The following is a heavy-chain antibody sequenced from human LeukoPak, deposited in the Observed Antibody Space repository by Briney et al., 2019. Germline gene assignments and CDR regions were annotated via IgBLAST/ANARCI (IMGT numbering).Heavy chain of an antibody. D-gene: IGHD5-12*01. CDR3: AREWLQENYFDY. CDR2: TYYSGST. V-gene: IGHV4-59*01. CDR1: GGSISSYY. Sequence: SETLSLTCTVSGGSISSYYWSWIRQPPGKGLEWIGYTYYSGSTNYNPSLKSRVTISVDTSKNQFSLKLSSVTAADTAVYYCAREWLQENYFDYWGQGTLVTVSS. J-gene: IGHJ4*02.